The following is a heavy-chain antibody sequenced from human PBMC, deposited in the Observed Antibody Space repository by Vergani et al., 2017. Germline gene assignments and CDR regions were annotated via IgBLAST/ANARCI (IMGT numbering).Heavy chain of an antibody. J-gene: IGHJ4*02. CDR3: ARPHGDILPPGPRRLDY. V-gene: IGHV3-23*01. Sequence: EVQLLESGGGLVQPGGSLRLTCAASEFTFSNYAMNWVRQAPGKGLEWVSGISGSGVSAYYTDSVKGRFTISRDNSKNMLFLQMNNLRTEDTAVYYCARPHGDILPPGPRRLDYWGQGTLVTVSS. CDR2: ISGSGVSA. D-gene: IGHD1-14*01. CDR1: EFTFSNYA.